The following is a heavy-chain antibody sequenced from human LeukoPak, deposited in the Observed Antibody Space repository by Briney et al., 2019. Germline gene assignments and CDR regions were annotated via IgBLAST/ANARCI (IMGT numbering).Heavy chain of an antibody. Sequence: ASVKVSCKPSGYTFTGYYLHWVRQAPGQGLEWMGWIGPNNGDTNYAQKFQGRVTMTRDTSISTAYMELSRLRSDDTAVYYCARNPPSIYGMDVWGQGTTVTVSS. CDR1: GYTFTGYY. V-gene: IGHV1-2*02. CDR3: ARNPPSIYGMDV. CDR2: IGPNNGDT. J-gene: IGHJ6*02.